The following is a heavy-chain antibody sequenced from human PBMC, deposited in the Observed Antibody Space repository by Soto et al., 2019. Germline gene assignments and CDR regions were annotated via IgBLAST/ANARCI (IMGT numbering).Heavy chain of an antibody. CDR2: MNPNSGNT. CDR1: GYTFTSYD. J-gene: IGHJ4*02. CDR3: TRDLSAATGTVFDY. V-gene: IGHV1-8*01. Sequence: GASVKVSCKASGYTFTSYDINWVRQATGQGLEWMGWMNPNSGNTEYSQKFRGRVTITRDKSASTAYMELSSLTSEDTAVYYCTRDLSAATGTVFDYWGQGTLVTVSS. D-gene: IGHD6-13*01.